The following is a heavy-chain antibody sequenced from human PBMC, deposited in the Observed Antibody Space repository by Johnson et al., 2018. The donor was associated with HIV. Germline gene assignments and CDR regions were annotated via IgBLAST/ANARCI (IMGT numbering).Heavy chain of an antibody. CDR3: AREDWVGAFDI. J-gene: IGHJ3*02. CDR2: INLDGSER. Sequence: VQLVESGGGLVQPGGSLRLSCTGSGFTFSSFWLSWVRQAPGKGLEWLANINLDGSERFYVDSVKGRFTISRDNSKNSLYLQMNSLRAEDTAVYYCAREDWVGAFDIWGQGTMVTVSS. V-gene: IGHV3-7*01. D-gene: IGHD3/OR15-3a*01. CDR1: GFTFSSFW.